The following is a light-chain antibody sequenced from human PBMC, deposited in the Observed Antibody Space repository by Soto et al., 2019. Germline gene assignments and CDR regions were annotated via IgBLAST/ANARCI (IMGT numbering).Light chain of an antibody. V-gene: IGKV1-5*03. CDR3: QQYNIFPWT. J-gene: IGKJ1*01. Sequence: DIQMTQSPSTLSASIGGRVTITCRASQRSRWVGWYQKKPGKAPYLVIHEASSLGSGVPSRFSGSGSGTEFTLTISGLQPDDSATYYCQQYNIFPWTFGQGTKVDIK. CDR2: EAS. CDR1: QRSRW.